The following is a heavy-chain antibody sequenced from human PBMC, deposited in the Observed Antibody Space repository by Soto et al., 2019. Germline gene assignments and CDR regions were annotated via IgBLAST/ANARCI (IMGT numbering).Heavy chain of an antibody. J-gene: IGHJ2*01. CDR3: ARIIAAAGGRRYFDL. D-gene: IGHD6-13*01. Sequence: QVQLVESGGGLVKPGGSLRLSCAASGFTFSDYYMSWIRLAPGKGLEWVSYINSSSTYTNYADSVKGRFTISRDNAKNSLYLQMNSLRAEDTAVYYCARIIAAAGGRRYFDLWGRGTLVTVSS. CDR1: GFTFSDYY. V-gene: IGHV3-11*05. CDR2: INSSSTYT.